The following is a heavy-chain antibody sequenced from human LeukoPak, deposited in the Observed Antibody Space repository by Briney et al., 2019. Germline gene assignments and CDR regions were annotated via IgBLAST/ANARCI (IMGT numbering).Heavy chain of an antibody. CDR2: ISYDGSNK. CDR3: AKDGSKSSWSSVALSLDY. D-gene: IGHD6-13*01. J-gene: IGHJ4*02. CDR1: GFTFSSYG. Sequence: GGSLRLSCAASGFTFSSYGMHWVRQAPGKGLEWVAVISYDGSNKYYADSVKGRFTISRDNSKNTLYLQMNSLRAEDTAVYYCAKDGSKSSWSSVALSLDYWGQGTLVTVSS. V-gene: IGHV3-30*18.